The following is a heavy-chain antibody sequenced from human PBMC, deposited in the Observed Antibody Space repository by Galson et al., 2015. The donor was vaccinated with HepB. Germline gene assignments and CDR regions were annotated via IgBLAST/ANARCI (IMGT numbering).Heavy chain of an antibody. CDR1: GSAFDSHA. CDR2: ITGKGDST. J-gene: IGHJ5*01. V-gene: IGHV3-23*01. Sequence: SLRLSCAASGSAFDSHAMSWVRQAPGRGLEWISGITGKGDSTFYADSVKGRFTVSKDNSNNMLYLQMNSLRAEDAGLYFCAKGYGLFDSWGQGILVTVSS. D-gene: IGHD5-18*01. CDR3: AKGYGLFDS.